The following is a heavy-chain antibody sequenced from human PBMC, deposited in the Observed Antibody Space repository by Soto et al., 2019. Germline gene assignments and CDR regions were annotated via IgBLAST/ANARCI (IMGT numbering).Heavy chain of an antibody. V-gene: IGHV1-3*01. CDR2: INAANGNT. Sequence: ASVKVSCKASGYTFTSYAMHWVRQAPGQRLEWMGWINAANGNTKYSQKFQGRVTITRDTSASTAYMELSSLRSEDTAVYYCARGPGGPDGPGDYWGQGTLVTVSS. CDR1: GYTFTSYA. J-gene: IGHJ4*02. CDR3: ARGPGGPDGPGDY. D-gene: IGHD2-15*01.